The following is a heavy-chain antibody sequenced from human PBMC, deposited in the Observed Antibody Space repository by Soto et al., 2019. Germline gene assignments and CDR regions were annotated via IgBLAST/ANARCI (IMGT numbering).Heavy chain of an antibody. V-gene: IGHV3-20*04. D-gene: IGHD2-15*01. CDR1: GFTFDDYG. CDR2: INWNGDST. CDR3: ARDGCNSGNCYSNY. Sequence: GGSLRLSCAASGFTFDDYGMTWVRQAPGKGLEWVSHINWNGDSTGYADSVKGRFTISRDNAKNSLYLQMNSLRAEDTAFYYCARDGCNSGNCYSNYWGQGTLVTVSS. J-gene: IGHJ4*02.